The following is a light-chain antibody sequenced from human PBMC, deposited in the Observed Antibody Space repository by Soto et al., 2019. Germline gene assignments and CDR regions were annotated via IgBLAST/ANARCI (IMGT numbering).Light chain of an antibody. V-gene: IGLV2-14*03. Sequence: QSALTQPASVSGSPGQSITISCSGSNSDIGAYNYVSWYQQHPGKAPKLMIYDVSNRPSVVSTRCSGSKSGSTASLTISGLQAEDEAVYYCSSYADSSPPYVFGTGTKLTVL. CDR2: DVS. CDR1: NSDIGAYNY. J-gene: IGLJ1*01. CDR3: SSYADSSPPYV.